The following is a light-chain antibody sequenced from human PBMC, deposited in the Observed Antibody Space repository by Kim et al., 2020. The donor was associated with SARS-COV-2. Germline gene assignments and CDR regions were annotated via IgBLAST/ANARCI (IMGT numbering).Light chain of an antibody. V-gene: IGKV3-20*01. Sequence: SPGERATFSCRASQSVSGSYSAWYQQKPGQAPRLLIYDASTRATGIPDRFSGSGSGTDFTLTISRLEPEDFAVYYCQQYGSSPQMFGQGTKVDIK. CDR2: DAS. CDR1: QSVSGSY. J-gene: IGKJ1*01. CDR3: QQYGSSPQM.